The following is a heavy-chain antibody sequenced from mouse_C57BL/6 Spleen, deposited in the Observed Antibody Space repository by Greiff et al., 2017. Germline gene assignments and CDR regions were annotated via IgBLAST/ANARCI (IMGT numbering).Heavy chain of an antibody. CDR2: ISSGSSII. Sequence: EVKLVESGGGLVKPGGSLKLSCAASGFTFSDYGMHWVRQAPEKGLEWVAYISSGSSIIYYADTVKGRFTISRDNAKNTLFLQMTSLRSEDTAMYYCARRTVVAGVDYWGQGTTLTVSS. CDR3: ARRTVVAGVDY. J-gene: IGHJ2*01. D-gene: IGHD1-1*01. CDR1: GFTFSDYG. V-gene: IGHV5-17*01.